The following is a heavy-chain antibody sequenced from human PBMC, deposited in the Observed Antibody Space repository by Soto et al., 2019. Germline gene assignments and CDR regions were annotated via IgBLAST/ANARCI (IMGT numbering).Heavy chain of an antibody. CDR2: IYWDGDK. D-gene: IGHD3-3*01. Sequence: QINLIESGPTLVKPTQTLTLTCTFSGFSLSTSGAAVGWVRQPPGRALGWLELIYWDGDKRYNASLGNRLTITKDTSMNQVVLTLTNVDPADTATYYCAHRATMTIFGLIIDNGIWFDPWGQGTRVIVSS. J-gene: IGHJ5*02. CDR1: GFSLSTSGAA. CDR3: AHRATMTIFGLIIDNGIWFDP. V-gene: IGHV2-5*02.